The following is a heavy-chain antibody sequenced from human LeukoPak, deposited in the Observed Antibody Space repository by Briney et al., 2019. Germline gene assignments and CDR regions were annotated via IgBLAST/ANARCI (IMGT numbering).Heavy chain of an antibody. D-gene: IGHD5-12*01. V-gene: IGHV3-23*01. CDR1: GFTFSSYA. J-gene: IGHJ6*03. CDR2: ISGSGGST. Sequence: GGSLRLSCAASGFTFSSYAMSWVRQAPRKGLEWVSAISGSGGSTYYADSVKGRFTISRDNSKNTLYLQMNSLRAEDTAVYYCARTRDIVATMYYMDVWGKGTTVTVSS. CDR3: ARTRDIVATMYYMDV.